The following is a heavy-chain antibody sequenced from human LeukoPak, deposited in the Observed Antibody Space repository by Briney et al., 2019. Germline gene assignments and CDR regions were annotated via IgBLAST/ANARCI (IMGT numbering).Heavy chain of an antibody. J-gene: IGHJ6*03. CDR2: ISGSGGST. CDR1: GFTFSSYA. D-gene: IGHD3-22*01. V-gene: IGHV3-23*01. Sequence: PGGSLRLSCAASGFTFSSYAMSWVRQAPGKGLEWVSAISGSGGSTYYADSVKGRFTISRDNSKNTLYLQMNSLRAEDTAVYYCAKDLNYYDSSGYYYCYYYYMDVWGKGTTVTVSS. CDR3: AKDLNYYDSSGYYYCYYYYMDV.